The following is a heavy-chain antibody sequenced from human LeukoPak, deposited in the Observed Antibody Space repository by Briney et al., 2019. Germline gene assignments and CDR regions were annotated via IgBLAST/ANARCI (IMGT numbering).Heavy chain of an antibody. CDR2: INHDGSTT. D-gene: IGHD6-19*01. CDR1: VFTFSSDW. J-gene: IGHJ4*02. CDR3: ARDWYSSGWD. Sequence: PGGALILSCAASVFTFSSDWMHWVRQAPGKGLVWVSRINHDGSTTAYAGSVKGRFTSSRDNAKNTLYIKMNSLRAEDTAVYYCARDWYSSGWDWGQGTLVTVSS. V-gene: IGHV3-74*01.